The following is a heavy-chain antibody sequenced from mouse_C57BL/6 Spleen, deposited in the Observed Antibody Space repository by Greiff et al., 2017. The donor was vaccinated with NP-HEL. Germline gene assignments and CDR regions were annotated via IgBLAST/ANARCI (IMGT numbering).Heavy chain of an antibody. Sequence: QVQLQQSGAELARPGASVKMSCKASGYTFTSYTMHWVKQRPGQGLEWIGYINPSSGYTKYNHKFKDKATLTADKSSSTAYMQLSSLTSEDSAVYYCARSRGNYEMDYWGQGTSVTVSS. CDR3: ARSRGNYEMDY. CDR1: GYTFTSYT. CDR2: INPSSGYT. V-gene: IGHV1-4*01. D-gene: IGHD2-1*01. J-gene: IGHJ4*01.